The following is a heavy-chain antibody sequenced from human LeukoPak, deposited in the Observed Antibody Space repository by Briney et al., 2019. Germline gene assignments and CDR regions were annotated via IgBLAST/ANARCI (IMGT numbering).Heavy chain of an antibody. CDR3: ARDKYSSGWLGFYYYYYGMDV. CDR2: INPNSGGT. V-gene: IGHV1-2*02. CDR1: GYTFTGYY. J-gene: IGHJ6*02. Sequence: ASVKVSCKASGYTFTGYYMHWVRQAPGQGREWMGWINPNSGGTNYAQKFQGRVTMTRDTSISTAYMELSRLRSDDTAVYYCARDKYSSGWLGFYYYYYGMDVWGQGTTVTVSS. D-gene: IGHD6-19*01.